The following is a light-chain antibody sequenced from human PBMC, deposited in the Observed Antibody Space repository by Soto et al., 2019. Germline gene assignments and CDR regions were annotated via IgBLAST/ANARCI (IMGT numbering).Light chain of an antibody. V-gene: IGKV1-5*01. CDR3: QQYNTFPAA. Sequence: DIQMTQSPSTLSASVGDRVTITCRASQAISGRLAWYQQRPGKAPKLLIYDASILESGVPSRFGGSGSGTEFNLAIESLQPEDFAAYYCQQYNTFPAAFGQGTRVEI. CDR2: DAS. J-gene: IGKJ1*01. CDR1: QAISGR.